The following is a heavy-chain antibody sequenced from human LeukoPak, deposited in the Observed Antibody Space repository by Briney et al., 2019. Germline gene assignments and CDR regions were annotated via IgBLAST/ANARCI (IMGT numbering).Heavy chain of an antibody. CDR2: IKQDGSEK. D-gene: IGHD3-10*01. Sequence: QPGGALRLSCAASGFTFSSYWMSWVRQAPGKGLEWVANIKQDGSEKYYVDSVKGRFTISRDNAKNSLYLQMNSLRAEDTAGYYCARRVWFGELLPWGQGTLVTVSS. V-gene: IGHV3-7*01. CDR1: GFTFSSYW. J-gene: IGHJ5*02. CDR3: ARRVWFGELLP.